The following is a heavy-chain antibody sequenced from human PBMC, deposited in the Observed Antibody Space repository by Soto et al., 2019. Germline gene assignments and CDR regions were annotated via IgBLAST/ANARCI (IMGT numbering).Heavy chain of an antibody. CDR2: IYYSGST. CDR3: ARHSPAISISDH. V-gene: IGHV4-39*01. CDR1: GGSISSSSHY. D-gene: IGHD3-3*01. J-gene: IGHJ4*02. Sequence: QLQLQESGPGLVKPSETLSLTCTVSGGSISSSSHYWGLIRQPPGKGLEWIGSIYYSGSTYYNPSLKSRVTISVDTSKNQFSLKLSSVTAADTAVYYCARHSPAISISDHWGKGTLVTVSS.